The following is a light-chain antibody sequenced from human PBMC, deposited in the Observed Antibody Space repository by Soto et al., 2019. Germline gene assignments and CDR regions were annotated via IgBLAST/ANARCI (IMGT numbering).Light chain of an antibody. Sequence: DIQMTQSPRFLSASVGDRVTITCRASQNIRTYLTWYQQKPGKGPTVLIYAASTLQRGVPSRFCGSTTGTDFTLTITGLQPEDSATYYCQQTLSVPRTFGLGTKVEIK. V-gene: IGKV1-39*01. J-gene: IGKJ1*01. CDR3: QQTLSVPRT. CDR2: AAS. CDR1: QNIRTY.